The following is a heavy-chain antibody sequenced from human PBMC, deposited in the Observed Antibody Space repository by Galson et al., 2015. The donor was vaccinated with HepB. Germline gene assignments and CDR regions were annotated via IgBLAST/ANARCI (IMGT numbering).Heavy chain of an antibody. CDR1: GGTFSSYA. CDR2: IIPILGIA. J-gene: IGHJ6*03. Sequence: SVKVSCKASGGTFSSYAISWVRQAPGQGLEWMGGIIPILGIANYAQKFQGRVTITADKSTSTAYMELSSLRSEDTAVYYCARPYSSSSYGGYYYYMDVWGKGTTVTVSS. D-gene: IGHD6-6*01. V-gene: IGHV1-69*10. CDR3: ARPYSSSSYGGYYYYMDV.